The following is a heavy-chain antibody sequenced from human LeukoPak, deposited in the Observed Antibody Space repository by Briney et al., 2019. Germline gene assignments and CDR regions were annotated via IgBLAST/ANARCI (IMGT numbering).Heavy chain of an antibody. CDR1: GFTVSSNY. CDR2: IYSGGST. D-gene: IGHD6-13*01. CDR3: AGDSRRGSSWYSDY. J-gene: IGHJ4*02. Sequence: GGSLRLSCAASGFTVSSNYMSWVRQAPGKGLEWVSVIYSGGSTYYADSVKGRFTISRDNSKNTLCLQMNSLRAEDTAVYYRAGDSRRGSSWYSDYWGQGTLVTVSS. V-gene: IGHV3-53*01.